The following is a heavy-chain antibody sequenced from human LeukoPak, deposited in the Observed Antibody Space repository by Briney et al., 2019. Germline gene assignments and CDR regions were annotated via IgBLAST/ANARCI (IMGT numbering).Heavy chain of an antibody. D-gene: IGHD3-10*01. CDR3: ARHHYYGSGAHPYYGMDV. V-gene: IGHV5-51*01. J-gene: IGHJ6*02. Sequence: GESLKIYCKGSGYRFTSYWIGWVRQMPGKGLEWMGIIYPGDSDTRYSPSFQGQVTISADKSISTAYLQWSSLKASDTAMYYCARHHYYGSGAHPYYGMDVWGQGTTVTVSS. CDR2: IYPGDSDT. CDR1: GYRFTSYW.